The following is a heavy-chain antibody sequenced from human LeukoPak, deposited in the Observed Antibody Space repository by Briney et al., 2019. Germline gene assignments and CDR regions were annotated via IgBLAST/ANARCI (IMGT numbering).Heavy chain of an antibody. J-gene: IGHJ4*02. D-gene: IGHD3-10*01. CDR1: GFTVSSYE. CDR3: ARGPMVRGVFIRRSKSGFFDY. Sequence: GGSLRLSCAASGFTVSSYEMNWVRQAPGKGLEWVSYISSSASIIYYADSVKGRFTVSRDNAMNSLYLQMNSLRAEDTAIYYCARGPMVRGVFIRRSKSGFFDYWGQGTLVTVSS. V-gene: IGHV3-48*03. CDR2: ISSSASII.